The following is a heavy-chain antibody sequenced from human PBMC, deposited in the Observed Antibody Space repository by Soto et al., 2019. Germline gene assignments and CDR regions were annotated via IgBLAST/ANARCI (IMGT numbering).Heavy chain of an antibody. J-gene: IGHJ4*02. D-gene: IGHD3-10*01. Sequence: EVQLLESGGGLVQPGGSLRLSCAASGFTFSSYAMSWVRQAPWKGLEWVSAISGSGGSTYYADSVKGRFTISRDNSKNTLYLQMNSLRAEDTAVYYCAKPSYGSGSLNPSYFDYWGQGTLVTVSS. CDR3: AKPSYGSGSLNPSYFDY. V-gene: IGHV3-23*01. CDR2: ISGSGGST. CDR1: GFTFSSYA.